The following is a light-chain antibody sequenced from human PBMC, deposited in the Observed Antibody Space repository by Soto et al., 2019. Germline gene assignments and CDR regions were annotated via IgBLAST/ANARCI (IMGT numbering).Light chain of an antibody. CDR1: QYISTY. V-gene: IGKV1-39*01. CDR2: DAS. J-gene: IGKJ4*01. CDR3: QQVNVYPST. Sequence: DIQMTQSPSSLSASVGDRVTITCRASQYISTYLNWYRQKSGKAPEVLVYDASTLHSGVPSRFSGGGSGTDFTLTISSLQPEDFATYYCQQVNVYPSTFGGGTKVDIK.